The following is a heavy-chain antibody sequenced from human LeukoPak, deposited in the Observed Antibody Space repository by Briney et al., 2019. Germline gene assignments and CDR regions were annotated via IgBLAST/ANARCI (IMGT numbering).Heavy chain of an antibody. CDR1: GGSISSGSYY. D-gene: IGHD6-19*01. CDR3: ARGAGPPRDWFDP. V-gene: IGHV4-61*02. J-gene: IGHJ5*02. CDR2: IYTSGCT. Sequence: SETLSLTCTVSGGSISSGSYYWSWIRQPAGKGLEWIGRIYTSGCTNYNPSLKSRVTISVDTSKNQFSLKLSSVTAADTAVYYCARGAGPPRDWFDPWGQGTLVTVSS.